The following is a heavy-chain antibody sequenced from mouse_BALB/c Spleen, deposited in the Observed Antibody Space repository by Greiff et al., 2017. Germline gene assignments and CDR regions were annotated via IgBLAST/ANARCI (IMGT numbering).Heavy chain of an antibody. CDR1: GFTFTDYY. Sequence: EVHLVESGGGLVQPGGSLRLSCATSGFTFTDYYMSWVRQPPGKALEWLGFIRNKANGYTTEYSASVKGRFTISRDNSQSILYLQMNTLRAEDSATYYCARDDGYYAYWGQGTLVTVSA. D-gene: IGHD2-3*01. V-gene: IGHV7-3*02. J-gene: IGHJ3*01. CDR3: ARDDGYYAY. CDR2: IRNKANGYTT.